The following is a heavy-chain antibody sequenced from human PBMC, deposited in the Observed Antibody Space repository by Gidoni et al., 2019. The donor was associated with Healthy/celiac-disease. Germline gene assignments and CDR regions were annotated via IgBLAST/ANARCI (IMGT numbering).Heavy chain of an antibody. CDR1: GFTFSSYA. CDR2: ISYDGSNK. J-gene: IGHJ5*02. CDR3: ARSIAAAGDWFDP. D-gene: IGHD6-13*01. V-gene: IGHV3-30-3*01. Sequence: QVQPVESGGGVVQPGRSLRLSCAASGFTFSSYAMHWVRQAPGKGLEWVAVISYDGSNKYYADSVKGRFTISRDNSKNTLYLQMNSLRAEDTAVYYCARSIAAAGDWFDPWGQGTLVTVSS.